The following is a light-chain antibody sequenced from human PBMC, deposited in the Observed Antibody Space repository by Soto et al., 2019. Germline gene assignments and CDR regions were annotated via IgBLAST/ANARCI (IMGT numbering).Light chain of an antibody. Sequence: NFMLTQPHSVSESPGKTVTLSCTRSSGSIADNYVQWYQQRPGSAPTTVICHDDQRPSGVLDRFSGSIDTSSNSASLTISGLKTEDEADYYCQSYDHIDVIFGGGTQLTVL. V-gene: IGLV6-57*04. CDR1: SGSIADNY. CDR2: HDD. J-gene: IGLJ2*01. CDR3: QSYDHIDVI.